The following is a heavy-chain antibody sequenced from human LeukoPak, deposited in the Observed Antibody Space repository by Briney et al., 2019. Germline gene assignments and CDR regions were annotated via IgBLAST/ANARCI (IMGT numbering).Heavy chain of an antibody. V-gene: IGHV3-74*03. CDR2: INSDGSTT. CDR3: ARDRYYSFDY. D-gene: IGHD2-15*01. CDR1: GFTFSSDW. J-gene: IGHJ4*02. Sequence: GGSLRLSCAASGFTFSSDWMHWVRQAPGKGLVWVSRINSDGSTTKYADFVRGRFTISRDNAKNTLYLQMNSLGAEDTAVYYCARDRYYSFDYWGQGTLVTVSS.